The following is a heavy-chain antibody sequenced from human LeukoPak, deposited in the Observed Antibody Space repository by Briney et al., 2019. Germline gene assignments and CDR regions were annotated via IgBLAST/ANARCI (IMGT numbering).Heavy chain of an antibody. CDR1: GFTFSKAW. V-gene: IGHV3-15*01. D-gene: IGHD5-18*01. J-gene: IGHJ3*01. CDR3: TKADDSL. CDR2: IPSKAENGIT. Sequence: GSLRLSCAASGFTFSKAWMTWGRQAPGKGLGWGGRIPSKAENGITEYAASVKGSFTISKVDSKNTLYRQMNSLETEHTDVYYCTKADDSLWGKGTMVTVS.